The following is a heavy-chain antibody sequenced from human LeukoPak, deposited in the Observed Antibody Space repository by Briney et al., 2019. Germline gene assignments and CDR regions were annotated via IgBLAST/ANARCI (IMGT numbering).Heavy chain of an antibody. Sequence: SETLSLTCTVSGGSITTYWWSWIRQPAGKGLEWIGRISTSGTTNFNPSLKSRVTMSVDTSKNHLSLKLNSVTAADTAVYYCARGYCSGGNCYDAFEIWGQGTMVTVSS. CDR2: ISTSGTT. CDR3: ARGYCSGGNCYDAFEI. CDR1: GGSITTYW. V-gene: IGHV4-4*07. D-gene: IGHD2-15*01. J-gene: IGHJ3*02.